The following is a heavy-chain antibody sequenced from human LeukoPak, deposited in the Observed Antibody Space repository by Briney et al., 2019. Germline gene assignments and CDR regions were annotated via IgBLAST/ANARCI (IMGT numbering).Heavy chain of an antibody. Sequence: GGSLRLSCAASGFTFSSYSMNWVRQAPGKGLEWVSYISSSSSTIYYADSVKGRFTISRDNAKNSLYLQMNSLRAEDTAVYYCARLIVVVVAAKGDAFDIWGQGTMVTVSS. CDR2: ISSSSSTI. CDR1: GFTFSSYS. V-gene: IGHV3-48*04. D-gene: IGHD2-15*01. J-gene: IGHJ3*02. CDR3: ARLIVVVVAAKGDAFDI.